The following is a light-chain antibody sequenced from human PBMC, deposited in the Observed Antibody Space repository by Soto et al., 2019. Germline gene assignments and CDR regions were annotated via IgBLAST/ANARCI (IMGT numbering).Light chain of an antibody. J-gene: IGLJ3*02. Sequence: QSALTQPPSASGSPGQSVTISCTGPSSDVGAYKYVSWYQQYPGKAPKLMIYEVTKRPSGVPDRFSGSKSGNTASLTVSGLQAEDEADYYCTSYVGNDIWVFGGGTQLTVL. CDR2: EVT. V-gene: IGLV2-8*01. CDR1: SSDVGAYKY. CDR3: TSYVGNDIWV.